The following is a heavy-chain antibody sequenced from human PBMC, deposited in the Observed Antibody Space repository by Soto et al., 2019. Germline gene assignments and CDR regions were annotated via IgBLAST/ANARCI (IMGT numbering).Heavy chain of an antibody. V-gene: IGHV1-69*01. CDR2: IIPIFGTA. Sequence: QVQLVQSGAEVKKPGSSVKVSCKASRGTFSSYAISWVRQAPGQGLEWMGGIIPIFGTANYAQKFQGRVTITADESTSTAYMELSSLRSEDTAVYYCATAPLKTEAVYYFDYWGQGTLVTVSS. CDR3: ATAPLKTEAVYYFDY. CDR1: RGTFSSYA. D-gene: IGHD1-1*01. J-gene: IGHJ4*02.